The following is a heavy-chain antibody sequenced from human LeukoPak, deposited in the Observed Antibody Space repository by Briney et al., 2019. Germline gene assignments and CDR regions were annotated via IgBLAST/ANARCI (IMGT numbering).Heavy chain of an antibody. CDR3: ASHADIVVVPAAFDY. V-gene: IGHV3-11*01. D-gene: IGHD2-2*01. Sequence: GGSLRLSCAASGFTFSDYYMSWIRQAPGKGLEWVSYISSSGSTIYYADSVKGRFTISRDNAKNSLYLQMNSLRAEDTAVYYCASHADIVVVPAAFDYWGQGTLVTVSP. J-gene: IGHJ4*02. CDR2: ISSSGSTI. CDR1: GFTFSDYY.